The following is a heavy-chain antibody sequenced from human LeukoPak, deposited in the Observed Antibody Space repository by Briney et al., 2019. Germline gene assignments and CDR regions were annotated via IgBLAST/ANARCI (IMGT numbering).Heavy chain of an antibody. D-gene: IGHD1-20*01. Sequence: GASVKVSCKASGYTFTSYGISWVRQAPGQGLEWMGWISAYNGNTNYAQKLQGRVTMTTDKSASTAYMELRSLRSDDTAIYYCARDSNNWYDYYYYMDVWGKGTTVTVSS. CDR1: GYTFTSYG. CDR2: ISAYNGNT. J-gene: IGHJ6*03. CDR3: ARDSNNWYDYYYYMDV. V-gene: IGHV1-18*01.